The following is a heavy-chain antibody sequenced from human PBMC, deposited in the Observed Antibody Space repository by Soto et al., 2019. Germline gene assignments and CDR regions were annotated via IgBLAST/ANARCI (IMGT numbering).Heavy chain of an antibody. CDR3: ARAAGGFVVPAAIDY. Sequence: EVQLVESGGGLVQPGGSLRLSCAASGFTFSSYEMNWVRQAPGKGLEWVSYISSSGSTIYYADSVKGRFTISRDNAKNSLYLQMNSLRAEDTAAYYCARAAGGFVVPAAIDYWGQGTLVTVSS. D-gene: IGHD2-2*01. J-gene: IGHJ4*02. CDR2: ISSSGSTI. CDR1: GFTFSSYE. V-gene: IGHV3-48*03.